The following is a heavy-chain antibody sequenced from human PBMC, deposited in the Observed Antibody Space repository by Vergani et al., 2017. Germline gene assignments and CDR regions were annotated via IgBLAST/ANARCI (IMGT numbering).Heavy chain of an antibody. CDR2: ISGSGGST. V-gene: IGHV3-23*01. Sequence: EVQLLESGGGLVQPGGSLRLSCAASGFTFSSSAMSWVRQAPGKGLEWVSAISGSGGSTYYADSVKGRFTISRDNSKNTLYLQMNSLRAEDTAVYYCAKGWSYSYYYYYMDFWGKGTTVTVSS. CDR1: GFTFSSSA. D-gene: IGHD1-26*01. CDR3: AKGWSYSYYYYYMDF. J-gene: IGHJ6*03.